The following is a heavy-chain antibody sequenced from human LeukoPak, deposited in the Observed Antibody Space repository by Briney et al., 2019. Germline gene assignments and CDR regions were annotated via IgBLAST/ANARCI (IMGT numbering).Heavy chain of an antibody. CDR1: GFTFSNYA. CDR3: AKDRSGNSGPFDY. CDR2: ITGSGVTT. J-gene: IGHJ4*02. V-gene: IGHV3-23*01. Sequence: PGGSLRLSCAASGFTFSNYAMSWVRQVPGKHLEWVSAITGSGVTTYYADSVKGRFTIFRDNSENTLFLEMNSLRVEDTAVYYCAKDRSGNSGPFDYWGQGTLVTVS. D-gene: IGHD6-19*01.